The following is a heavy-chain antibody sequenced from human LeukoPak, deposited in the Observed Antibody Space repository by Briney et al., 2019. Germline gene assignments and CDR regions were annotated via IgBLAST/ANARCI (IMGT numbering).Heavy chain of an antibody. J-gene: IGHJ4*02. CDR2: IIPIFGTA. Sequence: SVKVSCKASGGTFSSYAISWVRQAPGQGLEWMGGIIPIFGTANYAQKFQGRVTITADESTSTAYMELSSLRSEDTAVYYCARAYYYDSSGYSPFDYWGQGTLVTVSS. V-gene: IGHV1-69*13. CDR3: ARAYYYDSSGYSPFDY. D-gene: IGHD3-22*01. CDR1: GGTFSSYA.